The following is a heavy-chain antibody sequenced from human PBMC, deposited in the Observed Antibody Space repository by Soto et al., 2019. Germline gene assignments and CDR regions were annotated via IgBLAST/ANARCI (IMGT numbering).Heavy chain of an antibody. CDR1: GFTFSSYS. J-gene: IGHJ4*02. CDR2: ISCSISYI. Sequence: EVQLVASGGGLVKPGGSLRLSCAASGFTFSSYSMNWVRQAPGKVLAWVSSISCSISYIYYADSVNGRFTISRDNDTNSLDLQMNSLRAEDTAVYYCAREMSYSNYFVYWGQRTIVTVSS. CDR3: AREMSYSNYFVY. D-gene: IGHD4-4*01. V-gene: IGHV3-21*01.